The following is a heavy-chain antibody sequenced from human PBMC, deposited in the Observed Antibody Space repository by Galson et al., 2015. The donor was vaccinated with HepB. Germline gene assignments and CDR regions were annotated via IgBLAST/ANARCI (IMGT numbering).Heavy chain of an antibody. J-gene: IGHJ4*02. D-gene: IGHD2-2*01. CDR3: ARDFYCSSTSCYWIFDY. CDR1: GYTFTGYY. Sequence: SVKVSCKASGYTFTGYYMHWVRQAPGQGLEWMGWINPNSGGTNYAQKFQGRVTMTRDTSISTAYMELSRLRSDDTAVYYCARDFYCSSTSCYWIFDYWGQGTLVTVSS. V-gene: IGHV1-2*02. CDR2: INPNSGGT.